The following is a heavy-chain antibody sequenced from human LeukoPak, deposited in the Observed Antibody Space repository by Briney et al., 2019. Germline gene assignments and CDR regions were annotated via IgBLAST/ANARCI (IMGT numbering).Heavy chain of an antibody. V-gene: IGHV4-39*02. CDR2: IYYSGGR. J-gene: IGHJ5*02. Sequence: SETLSVTCPVSGGSVSSSSYYWGWIRQPPGTGLEWIGSIYYSGGRYYNPSLKSRVTISLDTSKNHSSLKLSSVTAADTVFFFKQKTAYEILTGYYYWFDPWGQGTLVTVSS. D-gene: IGHD3-9*01. CDR1: GGSVSSSSYY. CDR3: QKTAYEILTGYYYWFDP.